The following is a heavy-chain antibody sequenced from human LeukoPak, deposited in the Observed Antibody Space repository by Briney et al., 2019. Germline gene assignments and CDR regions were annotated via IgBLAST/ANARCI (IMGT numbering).Heavy chain of an antibody. CDR1: GFTFSDYY. CDR2: IANDGGRI. V-gene: IGHV3-11*01. CDR3: ARAGLDVHAVDV. Sequence: RAGGSLRLSRAASGFTFSDYYMTWIRQAPGKGLEWISYIANDGGRIFYADSVKGRFTISRDNARNSLYLQMDSLRAEDTAVYYCARAGLDVHAVDVWGQGTTVTVSS. D-gene: IGHD3/OR15-3a*01. J-gene: IGHJ6*02.